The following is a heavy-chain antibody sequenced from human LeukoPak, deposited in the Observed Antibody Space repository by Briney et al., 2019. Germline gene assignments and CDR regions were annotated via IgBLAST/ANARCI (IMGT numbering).Heavy chain of an antibody. CDR3: ARASQWVPAAYAYWYFDL. CDR2: FIPIFGTA. J-gene: IGHJ2*01. D-gene: IGHD2-2*01. V-gene: IGHV1-69*13. Sequence: SVKVSCKPSGGTFSRYAISWVRQAPGHGLEWMGGFIPIFGTANLAQKFQGRVTITADESTSTAYMELSSLRSEDTAVYYCARASQWVPAAYAYWYFDLWGRGALVTVSS. CDR1: GGTFSRYA.